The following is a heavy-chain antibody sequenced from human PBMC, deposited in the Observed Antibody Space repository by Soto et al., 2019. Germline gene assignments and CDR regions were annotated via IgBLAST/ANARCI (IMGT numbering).Heavy chain of an antibody. V-gene: IGHV1-69*01. Sequence: QVQLVQSGAEVKKPGSSVKVSCKASGGTFSSYAISWVRQAPGQGLEWMGGIIPIFGTANYAQKFQGRVTITADESTSTAYMELSSLRSEDTAVYYCARGIGYCSSTSCFYYYYGMDVWGQGTTVTVSS. J-gene: IGHJ6*02. CDR3: ARGIGYCSSTSCFYYYYGMDV. CDR2: IIPIFGTA. D-gene: IGHD2-2*01. CDR1: GGTFSSYA.